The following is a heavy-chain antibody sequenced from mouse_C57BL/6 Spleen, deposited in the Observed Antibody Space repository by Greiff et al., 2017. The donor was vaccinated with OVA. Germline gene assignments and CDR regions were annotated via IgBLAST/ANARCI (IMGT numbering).Heavy chain of an antibody. J-gene: IGHJ4*01. CDR1: GFTFSSYG. V-gene: IGHV5-6*01. CDR2: ISSGGSYT. CDR3: ARPNYNYAMDY. D-gene: IGHD2-1*01. Sequence: EVKLVESGGDLVKPGGSLKLSCAASGFTFSSYGMSWVRQTPDKRLEWVATISSGGSYTYYPDSVKGRCTSSRDNAKNTLYLQMSSLKSEDTAMYYCARPNYNYAMDYWGQGTSVTVSS.